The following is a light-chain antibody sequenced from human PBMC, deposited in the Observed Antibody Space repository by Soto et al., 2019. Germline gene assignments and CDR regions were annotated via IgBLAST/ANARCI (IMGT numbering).Light chain of an antibody. J-gene: IGLJ3*02. CDR2: DVS. V-gene: IGLV2-14*01. Sequence: QSALTQSASVSGSPGQSITISCTGTSSDVGGYNYVSWYQQHPGKAPKLIIYDVSNRPSGVSTRFSGSKSGNTASLTISGLQAEDEADYSCSSYPSTNSWVFGGGTKVTVL. CDR3: SSYPSTNSWV. CDR1: SSDVGGYNY.